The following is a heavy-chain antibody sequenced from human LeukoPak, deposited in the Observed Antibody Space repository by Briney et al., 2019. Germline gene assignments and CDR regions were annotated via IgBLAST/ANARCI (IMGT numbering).Heavy chain of an antibody. CDR2: IYSGGST. CDR3: AKGMEWVVVPAALDV. Sequence: GGSLRLSCAASGFTVSSNYMSWVRQAPGKGLEWVSVIYSGGSTYYADSVKGRFTISRDNSMDTLFLQMNSLRAEDTALYYCAKGMEWVVVPAALDVWGQGTTVTASS. J-gene: IGHJ6*02. V-gene: IGHV3-53*01. D-gene: IGHD2-2*01. CDR1: GFTVSSNY.